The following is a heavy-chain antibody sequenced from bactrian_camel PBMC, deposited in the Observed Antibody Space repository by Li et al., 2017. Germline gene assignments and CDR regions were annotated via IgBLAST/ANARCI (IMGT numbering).Heavy chain of an antibody. J-gene: IGHJ4*01. CDR2: IYTGGGDG. V-gene: IGHV3S40*01. CDR3: AARYVAWGCFGSLLPTSDNY. Sequence: VQLVESGGGVVQPGGSLRLSCAGSGFTFSSYTMGWVRQAPGKGLEGVAGIYTGGGDGYYADAVKGRFTISRDNVKNTLYLQMNNLKPEDTATYYCAARYVAWGCFGSLLPTSDNYWGQGTQVTVS. D-gene: IGHD3*01. CDR1: GFTFSSYT.